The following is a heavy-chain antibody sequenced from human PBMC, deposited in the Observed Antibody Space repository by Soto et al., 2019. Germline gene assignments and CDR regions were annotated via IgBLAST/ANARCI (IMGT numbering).Heavy chain of an antibody. D-gene: IGHD3-16*02. CDR3: AREGGVWGSFRYFDY. CDR2: ISPYNGNT. V-gene: IGHV1-18*04. Sequence: QVQLVQSGVEVQQPGASVKVSCKASGYTFSSYVINWLRQAPGQGLEWMGWISPYNGNTNYGQNLQGRVTMTTDTSTSIVYMELRSLRSDDTAVYYCAREGGVWGSFRYFDYWGQGTLVTVSP. J-gene: IGHJ4*02. CDR1: GYTFSSYV.